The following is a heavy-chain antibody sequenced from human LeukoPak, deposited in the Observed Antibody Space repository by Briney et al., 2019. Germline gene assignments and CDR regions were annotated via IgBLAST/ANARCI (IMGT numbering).Heavy chain of an antibody. V-gene: IGHV3-23*01. J-gene: IGHJ4*02. D-gene: IGHD1-26*01. Sequence: QTGGSLRLSCAASGFTFSSYAMSWVRQAPGKGLEWVSAISGSGGSTYYADSVKGRFTISRDNSKNTLYLQMNSLRAEDTAVYYCAKVSGSTSSPDNWGQGTLVTVSS. CDR2: ISGSGGST. CDR3: AKVSGSTSSPDN. CDR1: GFTFSSYA.